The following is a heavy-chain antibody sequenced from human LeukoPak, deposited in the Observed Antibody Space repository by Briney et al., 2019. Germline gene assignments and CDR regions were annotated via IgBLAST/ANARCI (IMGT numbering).Heavy chain of an antibody. J-gene: IGHJ5*02. CDR1: GFTLSNYG. D-gene: IGHD2-2*01. Sequence: GGSLRLSCAASGFTLSNYGMHWVRQAPGKGLEWVAFIRYDGSNKYYADSVRGRFTISRDNSKNTLYLQMNRLRNDDTAVYYCAKPRDTEIVVRPAANNWFDPLGQGTLVTVSS. V-gene: IGHV3-30*02. CDR2: IRYDGSNK. CDR3: AKPRDTEIVVRPAANNWFDP.